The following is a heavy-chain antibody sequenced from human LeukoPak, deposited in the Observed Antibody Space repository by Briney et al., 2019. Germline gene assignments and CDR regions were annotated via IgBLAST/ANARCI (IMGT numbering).Heavy chain of an antibody. J-gene: IGHJ5*02. CDR3: AKAGFLKFDP. Sequence: GGSLRLSCAAFGFTFSSYAMHWVRQAPGKGLEWVSVIGSDSGGIVYADPVKGRFTISRDNSNNTLYLQMNSLRADDTAVYYCAKAGFLKFDPWGQGTLVTVSS. CDR2: IGSDSGGI. CDR1: GFTFSSYA. V-gene: IGHV3-23*01.